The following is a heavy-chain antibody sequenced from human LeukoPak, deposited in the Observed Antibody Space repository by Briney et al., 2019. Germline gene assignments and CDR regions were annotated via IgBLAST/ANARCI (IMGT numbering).Heavy chain of an antibody. Sequence: GGSLRLSCAASGFTFDDYAMHWVRHAPGKGLEWVSGISWNSGSIGYADSVKGRFTISRDNAKNSLYLQMNTLRAEDTALYYCAKGLSEQQLVLFDYWGQGNLVTVSS. CDR1: GFTFDDYA. CDR2: ISWNSGSI. V-gene: IGHV3-9*01. CDR3: AKGLSEQQLVLFDY. J-gene: IGHJ4*02. D-gene: IGHD6-13*01.